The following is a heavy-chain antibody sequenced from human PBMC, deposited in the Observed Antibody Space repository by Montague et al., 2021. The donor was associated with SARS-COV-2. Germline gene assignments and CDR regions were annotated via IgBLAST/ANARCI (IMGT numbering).Heavy chain of an antibody. J-gene: IGHJ6*02. D-gene: IGHD2-2*01. CDR2: INQSGRT. CDR1: GGSFSGYY. CDR3: ARVPYRLLFVPRYYGMDV. V-gene: IGHV4-34*01. Sequence: SETLSLTCAVYGGSFSGYYWSWIRQPPEKGLEWIGEINQSGRTNNNPSLKSRVIISVDTSKNQFSLKLSSATAADTAVYYCARVPYRLLFVPRYYGMDVWGQGTTVTVSS.